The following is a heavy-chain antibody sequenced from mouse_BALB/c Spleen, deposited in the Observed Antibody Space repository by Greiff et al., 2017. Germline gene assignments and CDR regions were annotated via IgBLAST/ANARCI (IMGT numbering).Heavy chain of an antibody. V-gene: IGHV14-3*02. D-gene: IGHD2-2*01. CDR1: GFNIKDTY. J-gene: IGHJ4*01. Sequence: VQLQQSGAELVKPGASVKLSCTASGFNIKDTYMHWVKQRPEQGLEWIGRIDPANGNTKYDPKFQGKATITADTSSNTAYLQLSSLTSEDTAVYYCARDGYDVPYAMDYWGQGTSVTVSS. CDR3: ARDGYDVPYAMDY. CDR2: IDPANGNT.